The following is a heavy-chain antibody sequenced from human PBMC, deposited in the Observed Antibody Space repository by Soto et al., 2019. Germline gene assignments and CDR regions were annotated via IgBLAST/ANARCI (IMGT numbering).Heavy chain of an antibody. CDR2: IGTSGTPT. V-gene: IGHV3-23*01. CDR1: GFTFRNYA. J-gene: IGHJ6*02. CDR3: TRILWSSRRDALDI. D-gene: IGHD2-21*01. Sequence: GGSLRLSCIASGFTFRNYAMAWIRQAPGEDLEWVSAIGTSGTPTLYADSVRSRFSISRDDSRNTVSLQMNSLGVEDTATYYCTRILWSSRRDALDIWGQGTTVTVSS.